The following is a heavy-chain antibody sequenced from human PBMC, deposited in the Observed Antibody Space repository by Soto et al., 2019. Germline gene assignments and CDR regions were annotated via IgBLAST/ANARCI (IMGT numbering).Heavy chain of an antibody. Sequence: XECLKISRKGSGYSFTSYWIGWVRQMPGKGLEWMGIIYPGDSDTRYSPSFQGQVTISADKSISTAYLQWSSLKASDTAMYYCARIIEAAGTDSGMDVWGQGTTVTVSS. CDR2: IYPGDSDT. J-gene: IGHJ6*02. CDR1: GYSFTSYW. CDR3: ARIIEAAGTDSGMDV. D-gene: IGHD6-13*01. V-gene: IGHV5-51*01.